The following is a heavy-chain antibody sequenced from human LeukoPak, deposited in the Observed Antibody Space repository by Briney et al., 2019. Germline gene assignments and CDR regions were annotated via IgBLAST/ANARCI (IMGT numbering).Heavy chain of an antibody. V-gene: IGHV3-7*04. Sequence: GGSLRLSCTASGFTFSSYWMSWVRQAPGKGLEWVANIKQDGSEKYYVDSVKGRFTISRDNAKNSLYLQMNSLRAEDTAVYYCARGQWLDYFDYWGQGTLVTVSS. J-gene: IGHJ4*02. CDR1: GFTFSSYW. CDR3: ARGQWLDYFDY. CDR2: IKQDGSEK. D-gene: IGHD6-19*01.